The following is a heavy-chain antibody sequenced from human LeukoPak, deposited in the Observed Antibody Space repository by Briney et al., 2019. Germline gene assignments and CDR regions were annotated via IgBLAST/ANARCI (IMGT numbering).Heavy chain of an antibody. CDR3: ARVELWPYYDSSGYIDY. CDR1: GGSVTSGDYY. V-gene: IGHV4-30-4*08. Sequence: SETLSLTCTVSGGSVTSGDYYWSWIRQPPGKGLEWIGYIYYSGSTYYNPSLKSRVTISVDTSKNQFSLKLSSVTAADTAVYYCARVELWPYYDSSGYIDYWGQGTLVTVSS. J-gene: IGHJ4*02. D-gene: IGHD3-22*01. CDR2: IYYSGST.